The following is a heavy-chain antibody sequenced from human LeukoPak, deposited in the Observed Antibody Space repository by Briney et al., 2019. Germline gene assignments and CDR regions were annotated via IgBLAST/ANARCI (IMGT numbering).Heavy chain of an antibody. Sequence: MAGGSLRLSCAASGFTFSDYYMSWIRQAPGKGMEWVSYISSSSSYTNYADSVKGRFTISRDNAQNSLYLQMNRLRAQDTAVYYCARHLKLPYGSGSSAAFDIWGQGTMVTVSS. CDR3: ARHLKLPYGSGSSAAFDI. V-gene: IGHV3-11*06. J-gene: IGHJ3*02. D-gene: IGHD3-10*01. CDR2: ISSSSSYT. CDR1: GFTFSDYY.